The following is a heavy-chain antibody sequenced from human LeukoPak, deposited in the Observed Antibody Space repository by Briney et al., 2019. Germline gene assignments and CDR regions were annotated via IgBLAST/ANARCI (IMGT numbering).Heavy chain of an antibody. Sequence: GGSLRLSCAASGFTVTSNYMSWVRQAPGKGLEWVSLIHGDENTYYADSVKGRFTISRDNSKNTVYLQMNTLRAEDTAIYFCARDGSSRSLQYWGQGTLVTVSS. V-gene: IGHV3-53*01. J-gene: IGHJ1*01. CDR2: IHGDENT. CDR3: ARDGSSRSLQY. CDR1: GFTVTSNY.